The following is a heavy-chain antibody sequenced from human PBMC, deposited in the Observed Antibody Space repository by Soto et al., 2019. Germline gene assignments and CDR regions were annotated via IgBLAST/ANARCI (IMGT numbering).Heavy chain of an antibody. D-gene: IGHD6-6*01. CDR1: GDSVSSNSAA. J-gene: IGHJ4*02. Sequence: SQTLSLTCAVPGDSVSSNSAAWNWIRQSPSRGLEWLGRTYYRSKWYNDYAVSVKSRITINPDTSKNQFSLQLNSVTPEDTAVYYCAREYSSWRTPGFDYWGQGTLVTVSS. V-gene: IGHV6-1*01. CDR3: AREYSSWRTPGFDY. CDR2: TYYRSKWYN.